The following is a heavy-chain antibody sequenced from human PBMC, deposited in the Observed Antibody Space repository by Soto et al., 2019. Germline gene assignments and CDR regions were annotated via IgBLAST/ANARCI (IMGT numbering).Heavy chain of an antibody. CDR1: GFTLSRSA. J-gene: IGHJ4*02. Sequence: EVQLVESGGGLVQPGGSLRLSCAASGFTLSRSAMHWVRQAPGKGLEYVSAISNNGDSTYYANSVKGRFTISRDNSKSTLYLHMGSLRAEDMAVCYCARWLGGYDSWGQGTLVTVSS. D-gene: IGHD5-12*01. CDR3: ARWLGGYDS. V-gene: IGHV3-64*01. CDR2: ISNNGDST.